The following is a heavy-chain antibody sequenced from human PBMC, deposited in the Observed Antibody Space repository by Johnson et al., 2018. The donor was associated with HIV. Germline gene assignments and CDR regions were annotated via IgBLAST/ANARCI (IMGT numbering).Heavy chain of an antibody. Sequence: QMQLVESGGGVVQPGRSMRLSCTASGFTFRSYAMHWVRQAPGKGLEWVALISYDGSNKYYGDSVKGRFTISRDNSKNTLYLQMTSLRAEDTAVYYCARSPPLRRSAFAFWGQGTMVTVSS. CDR3: ARSPPLRRSAFAF. CDR2: ISYDGSNK. D-gene: IGHD5/OR15-5a*01. CDR1: GFTFRSYA. J-gene: IGHJ3*01. V-gene: IGHV3-30*03.